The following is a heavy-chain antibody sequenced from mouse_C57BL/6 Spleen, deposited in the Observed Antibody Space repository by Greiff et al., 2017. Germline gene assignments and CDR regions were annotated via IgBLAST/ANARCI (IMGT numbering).Heavy chain of an antibody. Sequence: QVQLQQSGPELVKPGASVKISCKASGYAFSSSWMNWVKQRPGKGLEWIGRIYPGDGDTNYNGKFKGKATLTADKSSSTAYMQLSSLTSEGSAVYFCAREEAPYGYDGFAYWGQGTLVTVSA. CDR3: AREEAPYGYDGFAY. J-gene: IGHJ3*01. CDR2: IYPGDGDT. D-gene: IGHD2-2*01. CDR1: GYAFSSSW. V-gene: IGHV1-82*01.